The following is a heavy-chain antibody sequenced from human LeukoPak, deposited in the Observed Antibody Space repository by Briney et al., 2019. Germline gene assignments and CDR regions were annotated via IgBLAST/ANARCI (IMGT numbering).Heavy chain of an antibody. D-gene: IGHD6-13*01. Sequence: SETLSLTCTVSGFSISSAGYYWSWIRQRPGKGLEWMGFIYYSGTTYYNPSLKSRVFISLNTSQNQVSLQLSSVTAADTAVYYCARATGGAAAADFDPWGQGTLVTVSS. CDR1: GFSISSAGYY. CDR3: ARATGGAAAADFDP. CDR2: IYYSGTT. J-gene: IGHJ5*02. V-gene: IGHV4-31*03.